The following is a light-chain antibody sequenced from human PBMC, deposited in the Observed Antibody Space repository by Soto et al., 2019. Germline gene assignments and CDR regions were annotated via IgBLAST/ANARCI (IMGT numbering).Light chain of an antibody. CDR2: GAS. Sequence: EIVLTQSPGTLVLSPGDRATLSCRASQSVNKAYLVWYQVKPGQAPRRLIYGASTRATGIPARFSGSGSGTEFTLTISSLQSEDFAVYYCQHYNHWPPWTFGQGTKV. V-gene: IGKV3-15*01. CDR3: QHYNHWPPWT. CDR1: QSVNKAY. J-gene: IGKJ1*01.